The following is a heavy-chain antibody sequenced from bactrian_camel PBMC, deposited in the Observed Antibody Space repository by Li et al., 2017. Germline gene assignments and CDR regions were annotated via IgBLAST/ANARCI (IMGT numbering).Heavy chain of an antibody. CDR1: RVTSSTRS. V-gene: IGHV3S9*01. Sequence: VQLVESGGGSVQAGGSLRLSCVPARVTSSTRSMAWFRQGSGEGVVGREGVAAIEGDGTTTYADSVKGRFTITRHNLQNIVYLQMDDLKPEDTAMYTCAAHNYCPRALGMPTWYQYWGLGTQVTVS. J-gene: IGHJ4*01. CDR3: AAHNYCPRALGMPTWYQY. CDR2: IEGDGTT. D-gene: IGHD1*01.